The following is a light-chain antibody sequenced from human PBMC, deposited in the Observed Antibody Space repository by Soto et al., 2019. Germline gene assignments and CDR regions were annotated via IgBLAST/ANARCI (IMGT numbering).Light chain of an antibody. Sequence: EIVLTQSPGTLSLSPGERATLSCMASQSVTSSNLAWYQQKPGQAPRLLIYAASSRATGIPDRFSGSGSGTDFTLTISRLEPEDFAVYYCQQYDSSHWTFGQGTKVEIK. CDR3: QQYDSSHWT. V-gene: IGKV3-20*01. CDR2: AAS. CDR1: QSVTSSN. J-gene: IGKJ1*01.